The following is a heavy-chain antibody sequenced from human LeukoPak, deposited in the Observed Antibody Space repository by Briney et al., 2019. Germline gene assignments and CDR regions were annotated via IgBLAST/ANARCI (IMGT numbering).Heavy chain of an antibody. CDR2: INHSGTT. Sequence: SETLSLTCVFYGGSFSGHYWSWIRQPPGKGLEWIGEINHSGTTNYNPSLKSRVTISLDTSKKQFSLKLSSVTAADTAMYYCPLRRGYYDSDNFYRLDIDYCGQGTLVTVSS. CDR1: GGSFSGHY. CDR3: PLRRGYYDSDNFYRLDIDY. D-gene: IGHD3-22*01. J-gene: IGHJ4*02. V-gene: IGHV4-34*01.